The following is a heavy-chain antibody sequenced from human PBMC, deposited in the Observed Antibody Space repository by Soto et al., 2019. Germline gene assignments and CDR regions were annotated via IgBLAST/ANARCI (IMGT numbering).Heavy chain of an antibody. Sequence: GGSLRLSCAASGFTFGNHWMHWVRQAPGKGLEWVSYISSSGSTIYYADSVKGRFTISRDNAKNSLYLQMNSLRAEDTAVYYCARDRPIYDFGYGMDVWGQGTTVTVSS. CDR1: GFTFGNHW. CDR2: ISSSGSTI. D-gene: IGHD3-3*01. CDR3: ARDRPIYDFGYGMDV. V-gene: IGHV3-48*04. J-gene: IGHJ6*02.